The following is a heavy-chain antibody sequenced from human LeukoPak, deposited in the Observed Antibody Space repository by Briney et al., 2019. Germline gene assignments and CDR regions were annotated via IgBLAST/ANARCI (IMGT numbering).Heavy chain of an antibody. J-gene: IGHJ3*02. CDR1: GFTFSSYW. V-gene: IGHV3-7*03. Sequence: PGGSLRLSCAASGFTFSSYWMSWVRQAPGKGLEWVANIKQDGSEKYYVDSVKGRFTISRDNAKNSLYLQMNSLRTEDTALYYCAKVSGTDAFDIWGQGTMVTVSS. CDR2: IKQDGSEK. D-gene: IGHD6-13*01. CDR3: AKVSGTDAFDI.